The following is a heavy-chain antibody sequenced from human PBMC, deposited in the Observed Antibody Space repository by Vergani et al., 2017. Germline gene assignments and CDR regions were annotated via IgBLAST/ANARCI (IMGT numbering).Heavy chain of an antibody. D-gene: IGHD3-3*01. Sequence: QVQLQQWGAGLLKPSETLSLTSAVYGGSFSGYYWSWIRQPPGKGLEWIGEINHSGSTNYNPSLKSRVTRSVETSKNQFSLKLSSVTAADTAVYYCARGRPVSYYDFWSGYSPSRAFDIWGQGTMVTVSS. J-gene: IGHJ3*02. CDR2: INHSGST. CDR1: GGSFSGYY. CDR3: ARGRPVSYYDFWSGYSPSRAFDI. V-gene: IGHV4-34*01.